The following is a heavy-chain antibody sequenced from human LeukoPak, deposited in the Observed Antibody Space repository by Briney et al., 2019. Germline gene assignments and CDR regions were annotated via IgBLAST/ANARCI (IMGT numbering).Heavy chain of an antibody. Sequence: SETLSLTCAVSGASISGSGYYLGWIRQPPGKGLEWIGNIYYTGSTYYNPSLKSRVTISVDTSKNQFSLKLSSVTAADTAVYYCARDSSGWYGGYFDYWGQGTLVTVSS. V-gene: IGHV4-39*07. J-gene: IGHJ4*02. CDR1: GASISGSGYY. CDR2: IYYTGST. CDR3: ARDSSGWYGGYFDY. D-gene: IGHD6-19*01.